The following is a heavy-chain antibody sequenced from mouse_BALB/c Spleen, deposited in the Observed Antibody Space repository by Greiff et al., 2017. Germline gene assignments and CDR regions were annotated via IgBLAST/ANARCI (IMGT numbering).Heavy chain of an antibody. CDR1: GFNIKDTY. V-gene: IGHV14-3*02. CDR3: ARFLDGYCGWFAY. J-gene: IGHJ3*01. D-gene: IGHD2-3*01. Sequence: VQLQQSGAELVKPGASVKLSCTASGFNIKDTYMHWVKQRPEQGLEWIGRIDPANGNTKYDPKFQGKSTITADTSSNTAYLQLSSLTSEDTAVYYCARFLDGYCGWFAYWGQGTLVTVSA. CDR2: IDPANGNT.